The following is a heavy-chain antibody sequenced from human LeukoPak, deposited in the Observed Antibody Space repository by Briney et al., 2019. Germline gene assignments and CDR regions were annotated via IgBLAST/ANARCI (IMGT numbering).Heavy chain of an antibody. J-gene: IGHJ4*02. Sequence: PGRSLRLSCVASGFTFKSYHMNWVRQAPGKGLEWLSGITSGASVIYYADSVKGRFTISRDDAKNSLFLQMSGLTVDDTAVYYCARKRIADLGDETSFGGSPFDSWGKGTLAIVSS. D-gene: IGHD3-16*01. CDR1: GFTFKSYH. V-gene: IGHV3-48*03. CDR2: ITSGASVI. CDR3: ARKRIADLGDETSFGGSPFDS.